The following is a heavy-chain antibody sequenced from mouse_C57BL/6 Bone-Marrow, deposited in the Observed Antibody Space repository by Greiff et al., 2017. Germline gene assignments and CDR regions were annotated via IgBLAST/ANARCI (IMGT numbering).Heavy chain of an antibody. CDR1: GYTFTDYY. V-gene: IGHV1-19*01. CDR3: ASWLGRGEGYFDY. J-gene: IGHJ2*01. Sequence: EVQLQQSGPVLVKPGASVKMSCKASGYTFTDYYMNWVKQSHGKSLEWIGVINPCNGGTSYNQKFKGKATLTVDKSSSTAYMELNSLTSEDSAVYYCASWLGRGEGYFDYWGQGTTLTVSS. D-gene: IGHD4-1*01. CDR2: INPCNGGT.